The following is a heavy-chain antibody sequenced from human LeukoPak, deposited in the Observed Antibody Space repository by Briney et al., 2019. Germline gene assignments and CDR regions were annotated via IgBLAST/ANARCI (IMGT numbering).Heavy chain of an antibody. D-gene: IGHD5-18*01. CDR2: INHSGST. V-gene: IGHV4-34*01. Sequence: SETLSLTCAVYGGSFSGYFWSWIRQSPGKGLEWIGEINHSGSTNYNPSLKSRVTISVDTSKNQFSLKLSSVTAADTAVYYCARGKVGGHSYGYYYYYYVDVWGTGTTVTVSS. CDR1: GGSFSGYF. J-gene: IGHJ6*03. CDR3: ARGKVGGHSYGYYYYYYVDV.